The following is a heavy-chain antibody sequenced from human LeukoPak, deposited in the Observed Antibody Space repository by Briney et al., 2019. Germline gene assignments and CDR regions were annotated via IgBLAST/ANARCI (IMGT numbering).Heavy chain of an antibody. D-gene: IGHD3-10*01. Sequence: GGSLRLSCAASGFTFSSYGMHWVRQAPGKGLEWVAFIRYDGSNKYYADSVKGRFAISRDNSKNTLYLQMNSLRAEDTAVYYCAKDPGNYYGSGSYWNDYRGQGTLVTVSS. J-gene: IGHJ4*02. CDR2: IRYDGSNK. CDR3: AKDPGNYYGSGSYWNDY. V-gene: IGHV3-30*02. CDR1: GFTFSSYG.